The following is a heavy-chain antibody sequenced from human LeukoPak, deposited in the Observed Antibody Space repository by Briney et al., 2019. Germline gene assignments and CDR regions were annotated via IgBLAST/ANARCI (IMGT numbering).Heavy chain of an antibody. D-gene: IGHD3-16*01. Sequence: SETLSLTCTVSGGSVSSGSYYWSWIRQPPGKGLEWIGYIYYSGSTNYNPSLKSRVTISIDTSKNQFSLKLSSVTAADTAVYYCARDRPDYDYYGMDVWGQGTTVTVFS. J-gene: IGHJ6*02. CDR3: ARDRPDYDYYGMDV. V-gene: IGHV4-61*01. CDR2: IYYSGST. CDR1: GGSVSSGSYY.